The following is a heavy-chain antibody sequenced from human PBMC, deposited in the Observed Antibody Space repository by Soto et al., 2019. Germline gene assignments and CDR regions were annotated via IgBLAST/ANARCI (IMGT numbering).Heavy chain of an antibody. Sequence: ASVKVSCKASGYTFTGYYMHCVLRSPGQWLEWMGWINPNSGGTNYAQKFQGRVTMTRDTSISTAYMELSRLRSDDTAVYYCARALRLGELSFFDYWGQGTLVTVSS. D-gene: IGHD3-16*02. J-gene: IGHJ4*02. CDR3: ARALRLGELSFFDY. CDR1: GYTFTGYY. CDR2: INPNSGGT. V-gene: IGHV1-2*02.